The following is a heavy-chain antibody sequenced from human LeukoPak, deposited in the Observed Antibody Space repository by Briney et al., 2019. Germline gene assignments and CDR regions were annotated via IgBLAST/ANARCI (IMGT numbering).Heavy chain of an antibody. D-gene: IGHD2-15*01. CDR1: GFTFSSYA. V-gene: IGHV3-30-3*01. J-gene: IGHJ3*02. CDR3: ARDRRDNDAFDI. CDR2: ISYDGSNK. Sequence: GGSLRLSCAASGFTFSSYAMHWVRQAPGKGLEWVAVISYDGSNKYYADSVKGRFTISRDNSKNTLYLQMSSLRAEDTAVYYCARDRRDNDAFDIWGQGTMVTVSS.